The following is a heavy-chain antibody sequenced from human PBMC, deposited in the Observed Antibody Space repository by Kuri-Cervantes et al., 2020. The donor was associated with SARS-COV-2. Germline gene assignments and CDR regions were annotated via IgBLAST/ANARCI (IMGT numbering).Heavy chain of an antibody. D-gene: IGHD6-25*01. Sequence: LSLTCAASGFTFSSYGMHWVRQAPGKGLEWVAVIWYDGSNKYYADSVKGRFTISRDNSKNTLYLQMNSLRAEDTAVYYCARADGSYAFDIWGQGTMVTVSS. CDR1: GFTFSSYG. CDR2: IWYDGSNK. CDR3: ARADGSYAFDI. V-gene: IGHV3-33*01. J-gene: IGHJ3*02.